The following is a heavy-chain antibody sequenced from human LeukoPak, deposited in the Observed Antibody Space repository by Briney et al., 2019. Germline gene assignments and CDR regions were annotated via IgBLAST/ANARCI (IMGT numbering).Heavy chain of an antibody. CDR2: FDREDGET. D-gene: IGHD3-10*01. V-gene: IGHV1-24*01. Sequence: GASVKVSCKVSGYTLTELSIHWVRQAPGKGLEWMGGFDREDGETIYAQKFQGRVIMTEDTSTDTAYMELRSLRSEDTALYYCATRLMMVRGVNYWSDPWGQGTLVTVSS. CDR1: GYTLTELS. J-gene: IGHJ5*02. CDR3: ATRLMMVRGVNYWSDP.